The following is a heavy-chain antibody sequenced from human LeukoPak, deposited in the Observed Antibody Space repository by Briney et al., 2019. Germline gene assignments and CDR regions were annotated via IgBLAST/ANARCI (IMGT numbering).Heavy chain of an antibody. Sequence: SETLSLTCTVSGGSISSYYWSWIRQPPGKGLEWIGYIYYSGSTNYNPSLKSRVTISVDTSKDQFSLKLSSVTAADTAVYYCARRGGSGSLFGGYYFDYWGLGTQVTVSS. J-gene: IGHJ4*02. D-gene: IGHD3-10*01. CDR1: GGSISSYY. CDR2: IYYSGST. CDR3: ARRGGSGSLFGGYYFDY. V-gene: IGHV4-59*08.